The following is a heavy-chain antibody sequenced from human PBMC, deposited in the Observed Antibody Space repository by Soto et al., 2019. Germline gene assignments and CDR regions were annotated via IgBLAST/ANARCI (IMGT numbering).Heavy chain of an antibody. CDR1: GFTFSSYW. Sequence: GGSLRLSCAASGFTFSSYWMSWVRQAPGKGLEWVANIKQDGSEKYYVDSVKGRFTISRDNAKNSLYLQMNSLRAEDTAVYYCARYMVRGVIPPGPPVDYYYGMDVWGQGTTVTVSS. V-gene: IGHV3-7*05. D-gene: IGHD3-10*01. CDR2: IKQDGSEK. J-gene: IGHJ6*02. CDR3: ARYMVRGVIPPGPPVDYYYGMDV.